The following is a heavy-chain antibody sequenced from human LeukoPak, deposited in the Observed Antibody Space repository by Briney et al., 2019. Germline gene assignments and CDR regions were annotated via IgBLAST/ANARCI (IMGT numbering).Heavy chain of an antibody. V-gene: IGHV4-59*08. D-gene: IGHD2-15*01. Sequence: PSETLSLTCTVSGGSISSYYWSWIRQPPGKGLEWVGGIYYSGSTNYNPSLKSRVTISVDTSKNQFSLKLSSVTAADTAVYYCATMGPLGYCSGGSCYPLRYYFDYWGQGTLVTVSS. CDR2: IYYSGST. CDR1: GGSISSYY. CDR3: ATMGPLGYCSGGSCYPLRYYFDY. J-gene: IGHJ4*02.